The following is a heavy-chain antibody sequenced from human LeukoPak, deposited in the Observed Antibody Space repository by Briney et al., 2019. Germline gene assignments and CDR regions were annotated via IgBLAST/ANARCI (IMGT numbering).Heavy chain of an antibody. CDR3: ARVSHSGSYYSDY. CDR1: GYTFTGYY. J-gene: IGHJ4*02. D-gene: IGHD1-26*01. V-gene: IGHV1-2*02. CDR2: INPNSGGT. Sequence: ASVKVSCKASGYTFTGYYMHWVRQAPGQGLEWMGWINPNSGGTNYAQKFQGRVTMTRDTFISTAYMELSRLRSDDTAVYYCARVSHSGSYYSDYWGQGTLVTVSS.